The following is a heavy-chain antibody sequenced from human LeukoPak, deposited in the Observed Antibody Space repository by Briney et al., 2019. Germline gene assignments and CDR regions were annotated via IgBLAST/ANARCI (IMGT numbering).Heavy chain of an antibody. D-gene: IGHD4-17*01. J-gene: IGHJ4*02. CDR3: AKPTAGSPTAAGLNY. Sequence: GGSLRLSCAASRFTFSSYGMYWLRQAPGKGLEGVSYISFSGSSTHYADSVKGRFTISRDNSKSTLFLQMNSLRPEDTAVYYCAKPTAGSPTAAGLNYWGQGTLVTVSS. CDR2: ISFSGSST. V-gene: IGHV3-30*02. CDR1: RFTFSSYG.